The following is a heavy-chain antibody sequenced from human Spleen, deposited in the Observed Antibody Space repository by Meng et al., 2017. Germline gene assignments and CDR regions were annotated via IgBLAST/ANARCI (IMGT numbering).Heavy chain of an antibody. CDR1: GFTFSDYY. J-gene: IGHJ4*02. Sequence: GESLKISCAASGFTFSDYYMSWIRQAPGKGLEWVSYISSSGSTIYYADSVKGRFTISRDNAKNSLYLQMNSLRAEDTALYYCAKDLTTVTMSEWGQGTLVTVSS. CDR3: AKDLTTVTMSE. D-gene: IGHD4-17*01. V-gene: IGHV3-11*01. CDR2: ISSSGSTI.